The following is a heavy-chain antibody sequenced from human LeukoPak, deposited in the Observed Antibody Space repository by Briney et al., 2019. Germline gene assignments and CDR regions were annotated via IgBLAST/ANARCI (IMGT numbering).Heavy chain of an antibody. CDR2: IIPIFGTA. Sequence: ASVKVSCKASGGTFSSYAISWVRQAPGQGLEWMGGIIPIFGTANYAQKFQGRVTITADESTSTAYMELSSLRSEDTAVYYCARDLPGGTAGPFGYWGQGTLVTVSS. CDR1: GGTFSSYA. J-gene: IGHJ4*02. CDR3: ARDLPGGTAGPFGY. V-gene: IGHV1-69*13. D-gene: IGHD6-13*01.